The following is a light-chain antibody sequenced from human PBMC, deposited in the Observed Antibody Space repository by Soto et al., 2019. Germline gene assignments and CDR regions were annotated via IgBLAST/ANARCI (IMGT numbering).Light chain of an antibody. CDR2: YDD. V-gene: IGLV1-36*01. CDR3: EAWDDSLDGPL. CDR1: NSNIGNNA. J-gene: IGLJ3*02. Sequence: QSVLTQPPSVSGATRQKVTISCSGSNSNIGNNAVNWYQQFAGKAPKLLIYYDDLLTLGVSDRFSGSKSGTSASLAISGLQSEDEATYYCEAWDDSLDGPLFGGGTKLTVL.